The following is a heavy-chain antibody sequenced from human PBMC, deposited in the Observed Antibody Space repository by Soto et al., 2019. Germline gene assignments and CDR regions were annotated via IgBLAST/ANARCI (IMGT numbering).Heavy chain of an antibody. CDR2: INADSGIT. CDR3: AREVVRGVQFDY. J-gene: IGHJ4*02. Sequence: QVQLVQSGAEVKKPGASVKVSCKTSGYTFTTYVIHWVRQAPGQRLEWMAWINADSGITKSSQEFRDRVTFTRDTSANTVYMEMSSLRSEDTAMYYCAREVVRGVQFDYWGQWTLVTVSS. V-gene: IGHV1-3*01. D-gene: IGHD3-10*01. CDR1: GYTFTTYV.